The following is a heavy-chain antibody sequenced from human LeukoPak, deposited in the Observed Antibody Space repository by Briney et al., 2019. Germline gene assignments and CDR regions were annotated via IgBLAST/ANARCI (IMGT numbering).Heavy chain of an antibody. CDR1: GFTVSSKS. Sequence: PGGSLRLSCAASGFTVSSKSMSWVRQAPGKGLEWVSGISGSGDITYYADSVKGRFTISRDNSRNTLYLQMNSLRAEDTAVYYCARRSKSSAIRYYFDYWGQGALVTVSS. CDR2: ISGSGDIT. CDR3: ARRSKSSAIRYYFDY. J-gene: IGHJ4*02. V-gene: IGHV3-23*01. D-gene: IGHD6-25*01.